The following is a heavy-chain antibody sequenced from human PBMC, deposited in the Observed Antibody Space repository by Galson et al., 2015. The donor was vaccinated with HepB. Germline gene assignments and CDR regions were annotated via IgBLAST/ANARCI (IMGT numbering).Heavy chain of an antibody. CDR3: AKARGGDYGDLQVDY. V-gene: IGHV3-30*18. D-gene: IGHD4-17*01. Sequence: SLRLSCAASGFTFSSYGMHWVRQAPGKGQEWVAVTSYDGSNNFYADSVKGRFTISRDNSKNTLYLQMNSLRAEDTAVYYCAKARGGDYGDLQVDYWGQGTLVTVSS. CDR1: GFTFSSYG. J-gene: IGHJ4*02. CDR2: TSYDGSNN.